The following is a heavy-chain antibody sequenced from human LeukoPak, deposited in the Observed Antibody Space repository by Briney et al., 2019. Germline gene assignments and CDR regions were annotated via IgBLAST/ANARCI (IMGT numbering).Heavy chain of an antibody. CDR1: GFTFSDYY. D-gene: IGHD3-22*01. V-gene: IGHV3-7*04. CDR2: MNQDGSEK. J-gene: IGHJ4*02. CDR3: ARLANSGYYWLFDY. Sequence: GGSLRLSCSASGFTFSDYYMSWVRQAPGRGLEWVANMNQDGSEKYYVDSVMGRFTISRDNAKKSLFLQMNSLRAEDTAVYYCARLANSGYYWLFDYWGQGTLVTVSS.